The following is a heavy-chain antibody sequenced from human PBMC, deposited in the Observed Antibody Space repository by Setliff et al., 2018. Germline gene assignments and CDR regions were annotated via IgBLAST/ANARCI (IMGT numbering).Heavy chain of an antibody. V-gene: IGHV4-31*03. CDR3: ARGPGNWNYVGALDY. J-gene: IGHJ4*02. CDR2: IYYSGST. D-gene: IGHD1-7*01. CDR1: GGSISSGGYY. Sequence: SETLSLTCTVSGGSISSGGYYWSWIRQHPGKGLEWIGYIYYSGSTYYNPSLKSRVTVSVDTSKNQFSLKLSSVTAADTAVYYCARGPGNWNYVGALDYWGQGTLVTVSS.